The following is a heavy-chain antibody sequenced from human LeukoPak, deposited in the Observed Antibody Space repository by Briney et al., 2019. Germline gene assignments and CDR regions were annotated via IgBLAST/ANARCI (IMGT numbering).Heavy chain of an antibody. J-gene: IGHJ4*02. V-gene: IGHV3-23*01. CDR3: ANDNWGRSFSDY. Sequence: PGGSLRLSCAASGFTFSSYAMSWVRRAPGKWLEWVSAISGSGGSTYYADSVKGRFTISRDNSKNPLYLQMNSLRAEETAVYYCANDNWGRSFSDYWGQGTLVTVSS. D-gene: IGHD3-16*01. CDR1: GFTFSSYA. CDR2: ISGSGGST.